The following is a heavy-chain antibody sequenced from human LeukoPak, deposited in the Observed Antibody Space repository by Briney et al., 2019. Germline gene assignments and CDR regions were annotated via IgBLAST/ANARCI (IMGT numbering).Heavy chain of an antibody. CDR1: GGSISSSSYY. D-gene: IGHD5-18*01. J-gene: IGHJ4*02. V-gene: IGHV4-39*01. CDR2: IYYSGST. Sequence: SETLSLTCTVSGGSISSSSYYWGWIRQPPGKGLEWIGSIYYSGSTYYNPSLKSRVTISVDTSKNQFSLKLSSATAADTAVYYCARVGYSYHSGYYFDYWGQGTLVTVSS. CDR3: ARVGYSYHSGYYFDY.